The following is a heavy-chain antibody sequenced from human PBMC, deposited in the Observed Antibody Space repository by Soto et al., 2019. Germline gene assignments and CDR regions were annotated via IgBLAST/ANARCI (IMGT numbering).Heavy chain of an antibody. CDR3: ARVDYYDIAVKGDSAMDV. D-gene: IGHD3-22*01. J-gene: IGHJ6*02. CDR1: GGSINSYY. CDR2: IYYSGSS. Sequence: QVQLQESGPELVKPSETLSLTCTVSGGSINSYYWSWIRQPPGKGLEWIGYIYYSGSSNYNPSLNSRVTLSVGTSMYQFSLKLDAVTAADTAVYYCARVDYYDIAVKGDSAMDVWGQGTTVTVSS. V-gene: IGHV4-59*01.